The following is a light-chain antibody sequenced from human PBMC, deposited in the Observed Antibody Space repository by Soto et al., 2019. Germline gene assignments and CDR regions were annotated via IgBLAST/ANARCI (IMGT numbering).Light chain of an antibody. CDR3: SSYTSSTTQV. CDR1: SSDVGGYKF. J-gene: IGLJ2*01. CDR2: EVS. Sequence: QSALTQPVSVSGSPGQSITISCTGTSSDVGGYKFVSWYQQHPGKAPKLMIYEVSNRPSGVSNRFSGSKSGNTASLTISGLQAEDEADYYCSSYTSSTTQVFGGGTKLTVL. V-gene: IGLV2-14*03.